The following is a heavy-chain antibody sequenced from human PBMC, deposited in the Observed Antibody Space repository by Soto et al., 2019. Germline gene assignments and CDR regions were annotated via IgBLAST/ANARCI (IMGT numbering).Heavy chain of an antibody. Sequence: SETLSLTCTVSGGSISSSSYYWGWIRQPPGKGLEWIGSIYYSGSTYYNPSLKSRVTISVDTSKNQFSLKLSSVTAADTAVYYCARGQYYDFWSGYYVNNWFDPWGQGTLVTVSS. V-gene: IGHV4-39*01. CDR1: GGSISSSSYY. J-gene: IGHJ5*02. CDR3: ARGQYYDFWSGYYVNNWFDP. D-gene: IGHD3-3*01. CDR2: IYYSGST.